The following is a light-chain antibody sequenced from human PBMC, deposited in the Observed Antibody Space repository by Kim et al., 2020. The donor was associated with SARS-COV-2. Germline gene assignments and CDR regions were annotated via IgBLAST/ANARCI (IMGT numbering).Light chain of an antibody. V-gene: IGKV3-20*01. CDR1: QTVSSNH. J-gene: IGKJ5*01. CDR2: GAS. CDR3: QQYRSPLI. Sequence: EIVLTQSPGTLSLSPGERATLSYRASQTVSSNHLAWYQQRPGQAPRLLIYGASRRAIGIPGRFTGSGSGTDFTLTISGLEPEDFAVYWCQQYRSPLIFGQGTQLEIK.